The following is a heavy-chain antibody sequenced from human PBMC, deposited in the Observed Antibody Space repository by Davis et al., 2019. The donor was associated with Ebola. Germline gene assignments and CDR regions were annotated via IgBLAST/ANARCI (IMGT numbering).Heavy chain of an antibody. Sequence: ASVKVSCKASGYTFTGYYMHWVRQAPGQGLEWMGRINPNSGDTNYAQKLQGRVTMTTDTSTSTAYMELRSLRSDDTAVYYCARDRGYYYDSSGYQYYYYYGMDVWGQGTTVTVSS. J-gene: IGHJ6*02. V-gene: IGHV1-2*06. CDR1: GYTFTGYY. CDR2: INPNSGDT. CDR3: ARDRGYYYDSSGYQYYYYYGMDV. D-gene: IGHD3-22*01.